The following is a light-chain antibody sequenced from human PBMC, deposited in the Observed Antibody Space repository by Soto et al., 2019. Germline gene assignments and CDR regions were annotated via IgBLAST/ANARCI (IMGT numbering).Light chain of an antibody. CDR1: SSDVGGYNY. Sequence: QSVLTQPRSVSGSPGQSVTISCTGTSSDVGGYNYVSWYQQHPGKAPELMIHDVSARPSGVPHRFSGSKSGNTASLTISGLQAEDEADYYCCSYAGSYTYVFGTGTKVTVL. J-gene: IGLJ1*01. CDR2: DVS. V-gene: IGLV2-11*01. CDR3: CSYAGSYTYV.